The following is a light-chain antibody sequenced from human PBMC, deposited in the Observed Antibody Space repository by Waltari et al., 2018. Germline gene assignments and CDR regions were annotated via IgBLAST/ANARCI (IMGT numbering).Light chain of an antibody. J-gene: IGLJ3*02. CDR2: YDS. CDR3: QVWDSSSGHRV. Sequence: SYVLTEPPSVSVAPGKTASITCGGNDIGSKSVYWYQQKPGQAPVLVIYYDSDRPSGIPERFSGPNSGNTATLTISRVEAGDEADYYCQVWDSSSGHRVFGGGTKLTVL. CDR1: DIGSKS. V-gene: IGLV3-21*04.